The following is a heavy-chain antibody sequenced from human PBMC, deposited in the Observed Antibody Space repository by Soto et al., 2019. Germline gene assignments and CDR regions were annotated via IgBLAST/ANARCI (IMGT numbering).Heavy chain of an antibody. V-gene: IGHV1-18*01. J-gene: IGHJ4*02. Sequence: QVQLVQSGAEVKKPGASVKVSCKASGYTFTSYGISWVRQAPGQGLEWTGWISAYNGNTNYAQKRQGRVTMTTSTSTSTAYMELRCLRSDDTAVYYSASDREGYGSGIWGQGTLVTVSS. CDR1: GYTFTSYG. CDR3: ASDREGYGSGI. CDR2: ISAYNGNT. D-gene: IGHD3-10*01.